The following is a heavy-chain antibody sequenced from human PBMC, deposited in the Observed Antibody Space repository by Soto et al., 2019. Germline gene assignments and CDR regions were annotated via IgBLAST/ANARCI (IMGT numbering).Heavy chain of an antibody. CDR3: ARGPRMLGYCSSTSCFPQSDWFDP. V-gene: IGHV1-69*02. Sequence: QVQLVQSGAEVKKPGSSVKVSCKASGGTFSSYTISWVRQAPGQGLEWMGRIIPILGIANYAQKFQGRVTITADKSTSTAYMELSSLRSDDTAVYYCARGPRMLGYCSSTSCFPQSDWFDPWGQGTLVTVSS. D-gene: IGHD2-2*01. CDR2: IIPILGIA. CDR1: GGTFSSYT. J-gene: IGHJ5*02.